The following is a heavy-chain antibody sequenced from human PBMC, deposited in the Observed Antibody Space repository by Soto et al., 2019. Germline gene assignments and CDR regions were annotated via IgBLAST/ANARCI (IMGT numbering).Heavy chain of an antibody. Sequence: QVQLVQSGAEVKKPGSSVKVSCKASGGTFSSYAISWVRQAPGQGLEWMGGIIPIFGTANYAQKFQGRVTITADESTSTAYMELSSLRSEDTAVYYCAGLSVVVVAAYENWFDPWGQGTLVTVSS. CDR2: IIPIFGTA. D-gene: IGHD2-15*01. CDR1: GGTFSSYA. V-gene: IGHV1-69*01. CDR3: AGLSVVVVAAYENWFDP. J-gene: IGHJ5*02.